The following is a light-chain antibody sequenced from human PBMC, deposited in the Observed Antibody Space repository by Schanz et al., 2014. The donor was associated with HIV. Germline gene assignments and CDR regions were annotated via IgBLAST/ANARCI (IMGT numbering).Light chain of an antibody. V-gene: IGLV1-51*01. Sequence: QSVLTQPPSVSAAPGQKVTISCSGSSSNIGNNFVSWYQQLPGTAPKLLIYDNNKRPSEIPDRFSGSKTGTSATLAITGLQTEDEADYYCGAWDSGRRAVVFGGGTKLTVL. CDR2: DNN. CDR3: GAWDSGRRAVV. J-gene: IGLJ2*01. CDR1: SSNIGNNF.